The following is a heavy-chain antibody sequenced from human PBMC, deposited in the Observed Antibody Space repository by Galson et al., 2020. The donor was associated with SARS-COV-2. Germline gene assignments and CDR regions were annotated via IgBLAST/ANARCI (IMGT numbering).Heavy chain of an antibody. CDR3: AKRDDSSGYPYYFDY. CDR1: GFTFSNYA. CDR2: IGGSGGST. D-gene: IGHD3-22*01. V-gene: IGHV3-23*01. J-gene: IGHJ4*02. Sequence: GGSLRLSCAASGFTFSNYAMSWVRQAPGKGLEWVSAIGGSGGSTYYADSVKGRFTIPRDNSKNTLYLQMNSLRAEDTAVYYCAKRDDSSGYPYYFDYWGQGTLVTVSS.